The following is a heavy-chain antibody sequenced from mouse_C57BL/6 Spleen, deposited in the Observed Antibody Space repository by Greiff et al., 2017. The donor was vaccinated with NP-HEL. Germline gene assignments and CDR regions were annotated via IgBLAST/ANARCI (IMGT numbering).Heavy chain of an antibody. CDR1: GYTFTDYY. CDR2: IYPGSGNT. J-gene: IGHJ2*01. V-gene: IGHV1-76*01. CDR3: ARSSLRLFDY. Sequence: VQLQQSGAELVRPGASVKLSCKASGYTFTDYYINWVKQRPGQGLEWIARIYPGSGNTYYNEKFKGKATLTAEKSSSTAYMQLSSLTSEDSAVYFCARSSLRLFDYWGQGTTLTVSS. D-gene: IGHD1-2*01.